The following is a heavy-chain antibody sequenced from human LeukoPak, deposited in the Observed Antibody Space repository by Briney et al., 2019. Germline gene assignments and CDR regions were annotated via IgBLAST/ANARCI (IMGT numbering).Heavy chain of an antibody. D-gene: IGHD2-15*01. V-gene: IGHV3-73*01. CDR3: TRHFDVVVVAATPEFDY. J-gene: IGHJ4*02. CDR2: IRSKANSYAT. Sequence: GGSLRLSCAASGFTFSGSAMHRVRQASGKGLEWVGRIRSKANSYATAYAASVKGRFTISRDDSKNTAYLQMNSLKTEDTAVYYCTRHFDVVVVAATPEFDYWGQGTLVTASS. CDR1: GFTFSGSA.